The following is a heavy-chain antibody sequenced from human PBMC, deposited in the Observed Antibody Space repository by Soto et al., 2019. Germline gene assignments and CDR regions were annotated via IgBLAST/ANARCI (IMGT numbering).Heavy chain of an antibody. CDR3: ARENYDLLTGKWSYFDY. J-gene: IGHJ4*02. Sequence: QVQLVQSGAEVKKPGASVKVSCKASGYTFTSYAMHWVRQAPGQRLEWMGWINAGNGNTKYSQKFQGRVTITRDTSASTAYMELSSVRSDDTAVYYCARENYDLLTGKWSYFDYWGQGTLVTVSS. V-gene: IGHV1-3*01. CDR2: INAGNGNT. CDR1: GYTFTSYA. D-gene: IGHD3-9*01.